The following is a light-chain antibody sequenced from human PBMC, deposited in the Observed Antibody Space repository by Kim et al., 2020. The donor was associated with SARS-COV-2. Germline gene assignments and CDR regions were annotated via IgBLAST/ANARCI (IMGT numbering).Light chain of an antibody. V-gene: IGKV3-20*01. Sequence: SPGERATLSCRASQSVSSSNLAWYQQKADQAPRHLSYAASRRATDIPDRFSGSGSGTDFTLTISRLEPEDFALYYCQQYGSSPLTFGGGTKVDIK. J-gene: IGKJ4*01. CDR3: QQYGSSPLT. CDR1: QSVSSSN. CDR2: AAS.